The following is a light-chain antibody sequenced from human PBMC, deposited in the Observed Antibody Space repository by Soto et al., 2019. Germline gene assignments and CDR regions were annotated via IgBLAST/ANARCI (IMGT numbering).Light chain of an antibody. CDR2: HAS. V-gene: IGKV1-27*01. CDR3: QKYYSAVFT. J-gene: IGKJ3*01. Sequence: DIQMTQSPPSLSASVGDRVTITCRASQGIENYLAWYQQRPGQVPKLLIYHASTLQSGVPSRFSGSGSGTDFTLTISSLLPEDVATYYCQKYYSAVFTFGPGTKVDI. CDR1: QGIENY.